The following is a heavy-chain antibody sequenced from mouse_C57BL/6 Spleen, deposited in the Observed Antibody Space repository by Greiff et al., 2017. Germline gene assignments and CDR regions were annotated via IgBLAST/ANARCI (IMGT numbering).Heavy chain of an antibody. Sequence: EVMLVESGGDLVKPGGSLKLSCAASGFTFSSYGMSWVRQTPDKRLEWVATISSGGSYTYYPDSVKGRFTISRDNAKNTLYLQMSSLKSEDTAMYYCARPNYYGNYVRYFDVWGTGTTVTVSS. D-gene: IGHD2-1*01. CDR2: ISSGGSYT. V-gene: IGHV5-6*02. CDR1: GFTFSSYG. CDR3: ARPNYYGNYVRYFDV. J-gene: IGHJ1*03.